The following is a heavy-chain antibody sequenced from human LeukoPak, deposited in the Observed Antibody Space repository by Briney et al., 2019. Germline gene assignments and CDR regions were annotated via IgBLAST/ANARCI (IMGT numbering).Heavy chain of an antibody. D-gene: IGHD1-26*01. CDR3: ARGSTVGATESLGFDY. Sequence: GVSVKVSCKASGYTFTGYYMHWVRQAPGQGLEWMGWINPNSGDTHYAQKFQGRVTMTRDTSISTAYMELSRLRSDDTAVYYCARGSTVGATESLGFDYWGQGTPVTVSS. CDR1: GYTFTGYY. V-gene: IGHV1-2*02. CDR2: INPNSGDT. J-gene: IGHJ4*02.